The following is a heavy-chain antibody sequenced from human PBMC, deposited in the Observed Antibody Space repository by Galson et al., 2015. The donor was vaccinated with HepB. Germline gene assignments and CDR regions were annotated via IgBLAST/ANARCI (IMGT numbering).Heavy chain of an antibody. V-gene: IGHV3-11*04. Sequence: SLRLSCAASAFTFSDYYMSWIRQAPGKGLECISYISSSDSTIYFADSVKGRFTISRDNAKNSLYLQVNSLRAEDTAVYYCARVLVELAGKWELPPYYFDYWGQGTLVTVSS. CDR3: ARVLVELAGKWELPPYYFDY. J-gene: IGHJ4*02. CDR1: AFTFSDYY. CDR2: ISSSDSTI. D-gene: IGHD1-26*01.